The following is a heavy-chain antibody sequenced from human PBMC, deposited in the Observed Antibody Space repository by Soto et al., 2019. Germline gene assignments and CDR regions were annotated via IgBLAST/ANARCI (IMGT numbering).Heavy chain of an antibody. CDR2: ISDSGAIT. D-gene: IGHD3-3*02. J-gene: IGHJ4*02. V-gene: IGHV3-23*01. CDR1: RFTFSTYA. CDR3: IKERLAGGLDY. Sequence: GGSLRLSCAASRFTFSTYAMGWVRQAPGKGLEWVSDISDSGAITFYADSVKGRFTISRDNSKNSLYLQMDSLRGEDTALYYCIKERLAGGLDYWGRGTLVTVSS.